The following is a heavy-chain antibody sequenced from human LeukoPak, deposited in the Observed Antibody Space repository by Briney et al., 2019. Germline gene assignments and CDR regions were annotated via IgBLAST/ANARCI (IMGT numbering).Heavy chain of an antibody. V-gene: IGHV3-48*03. D-gene: IGHD2-2*01. CDR2: ISGSGSTI. J-gene: IGHJ4*02. CDR3: ARSRWGLGYCSTTSCYSFDY. CDR1: GFTFSSFE. Sequence: GGSLRLPCAASGFTFSSFEINWVRQAPGRGLEWVSYISGSGSTIYYADSVKGRFTISRDNAKNSLYLQMNSLRAEDTAVYYCARSRWGLGYCSTTSCYSFDYWGQGTLVTVSS.